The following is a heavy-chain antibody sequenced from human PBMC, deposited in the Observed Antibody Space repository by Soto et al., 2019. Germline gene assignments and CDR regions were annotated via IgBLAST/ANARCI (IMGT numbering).Heavy chain of an antibody. CDR1: GYTLNSDY. V-gene: IGHV1-46*02. CDR3: AGGGSGWYIRWFDP. J-gene: IGHJ5*02. D-gene: IGHD6-19*01. CDR2: INPSDGTT. Sequence: ASLKVSCKASGYTLNSDYIHCVRQSPGQGLEWMGIINPSDGTTNYAQKFQGRVTMTRDTSTSTVYMDLNSLRSEDTAVYYCAGGGSGWYIRWFDPWGQGTPVTVSS.